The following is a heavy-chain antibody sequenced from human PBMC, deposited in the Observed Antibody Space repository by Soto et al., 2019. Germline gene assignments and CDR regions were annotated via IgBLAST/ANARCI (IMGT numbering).Heavy chain of an antibody. D-gene: IGHD1-20*01. V-gene: IGHV1-69*01. J-gene: IGHJ4*02. CDR1: GGTFSSYA. CDR2: IIPIFGTA. Sequence: QVQLVQSGAEVKKPGSSVKVSCKASGGTFSSYAISWVRQAPGQGLEWMGGIIPIFGTANYAQKFQGRVTITPDESTSTAYMELGSLRSEDTAVYYCVRESRRCNRYNWHEQWNWGQGTLVTVSS. CDR3: VRESRRCNRYNWHEQWN.